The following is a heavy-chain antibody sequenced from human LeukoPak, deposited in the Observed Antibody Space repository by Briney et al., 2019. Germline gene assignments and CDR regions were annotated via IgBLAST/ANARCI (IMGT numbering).Heavy chain of an antibody. J-gene: IGHJ4*02. CDR2: IKQDGSEK. D-gene: IGHD2-2*01. CDR1: GFTFSMYW. CDR3: ARRYCSSTSCLFDY. Sequence: GGSLRLSCAASGFTFSMYWMSWVRQAPGKGLEWVANIKQDGSEKYYVDSVKGRFTISRDNAKNSLYLQMNSLRAEDTAVYYCARRYCSSTSCLFDYWGQGTLVTVSS. V-gene: IGHV3-7*02.